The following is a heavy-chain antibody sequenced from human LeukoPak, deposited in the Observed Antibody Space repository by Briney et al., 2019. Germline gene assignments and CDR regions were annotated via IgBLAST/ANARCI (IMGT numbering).Heavy chain of an antibody. CDR3: TRREGCNGGSCYGDTFDY. J-gene: IGHJ4*02. V-gene: IGHV4-61*05. CDR1: GGSISSSSYY. CDR2: ISYSGSP. Sequence: SETLSLTCTVSGGSISSSSYYWSWVRQPPGKGLEWIGYISYSGSPYYNPSLKSRVAMSIGTSKNQFSLTLSSVTAAGTAVYYCTRREGCNGGSCYGDTFDYWGQGTLVTVSS. D-gene: IGHD2-15*01.